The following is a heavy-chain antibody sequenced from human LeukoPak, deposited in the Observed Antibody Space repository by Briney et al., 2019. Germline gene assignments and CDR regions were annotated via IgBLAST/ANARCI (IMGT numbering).Heavy chain of an antibody. Sequence: SETLSLTCTVSGGSISSYYRSWIRQPPGKGLEWIGYIYYSGSTNYNPSLKSRVTISVDTSKNQFSLKLSSVTAADTAVYYCASRITIFGAFDYWGQGTLVTVSS. CDR3: ASRITIFGAFDY. J-gene: IGHJ4*02. V-gene: IGHV4-59*01. D-gene: IGHD3-3*01. CDR1: GGSISSYY. CDR2: IYYSGST.